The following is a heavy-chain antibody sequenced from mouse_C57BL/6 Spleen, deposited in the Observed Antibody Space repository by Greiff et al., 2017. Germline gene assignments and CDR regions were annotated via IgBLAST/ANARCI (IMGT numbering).Heavy chain of an antibody. CDR3: ARIEDYGSSYEGYFDV. D-gene: IGHD1-1*01. J-gene: IGHJ1*03. CDR2: IWWDDDK. V-gene: IGHV8-8*01. CDR1: GFSLSTFGMG. Sequence: QVTLKESGPGILQPSQTLSLTCSFSGFSLSTFGMGVGWIRQPSGKGLEWLAHIWWDDDKYYNPALKSRLTISKDTSKNQVFLKIANADTADTATYYCARIEDYGSSYEGYFDVWGTGTTVTVSS.